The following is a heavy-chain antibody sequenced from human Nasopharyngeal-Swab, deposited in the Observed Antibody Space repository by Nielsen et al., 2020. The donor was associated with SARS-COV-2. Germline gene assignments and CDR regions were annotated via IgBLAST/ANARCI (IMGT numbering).Heavy chain of an antibody. CDR2: IWYDGSNK. D-gene: IGHD3-10*01. Sequence: GGSLRLSCAASGFTFSSYGMHWVRQAPGKGLEWVAVIWYDGSNKYYADSVKGRFTISRDNSKNTLYLQMNSLRAEDTAVYYCARELVRGVITDYYYGMDVWGQGTMVTVSS. J-gene: IGHJ6*02. CDR3: ARELVRGVITDYYYGMDV. V-gene: IGHV3-33*01. CDR1: GFTFSSYG.